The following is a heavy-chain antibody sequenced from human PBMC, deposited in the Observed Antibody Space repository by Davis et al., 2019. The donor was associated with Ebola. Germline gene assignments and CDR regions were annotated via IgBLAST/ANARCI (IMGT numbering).Heavy chain of an antibody. Sequence: PGGSLRLSCATSGLTFDDYGMHWFRQAPGKGLEWVSGITLNSGTTAYADSVKGRFTISRDNAKDSLYLQMNSLRTEDTAFYYCAKDFYGSGSYIDAWGQGTLVAVSS. D-gene: IGHD3-10*01. J-gene: IGHJ5*02. CDR3: AKDFYGSGSYIDA. CDR2: ITLNSGTT. V-gene: IGHV3-9*01. CDR1: GLTFDDYG.